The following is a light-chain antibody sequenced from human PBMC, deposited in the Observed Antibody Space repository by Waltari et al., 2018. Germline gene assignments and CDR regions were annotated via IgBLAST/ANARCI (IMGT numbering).Light chain of an antibody. V-gene: IGKV3-20*01. CDR2: GAS. Sequence: EIVLTQSPGTLSLSPGERAPLSCRASQSLTNNYLAWYQHKPGQAPRLLLYGASNRATGIPDRFSGSGSGTDFTLTISRLDPEDFAVYFCHQYGTSEYSFGQGTKLESK. CDR1: QSLTNNY. CDR3: HQYGTSEYS. J-gene: IGKJ2*03.